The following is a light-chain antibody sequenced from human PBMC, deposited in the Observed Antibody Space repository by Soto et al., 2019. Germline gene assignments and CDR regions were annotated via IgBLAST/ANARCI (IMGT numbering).Light chain of an antibody. V-gene: IGKV1-39*01. CDR3: QQSFSTPSVT. J-gene: IGKJ4*01. Sequence: DIQMTQSPSSLSASVGDRVTITCRASQTVSTYLNWYQQKPGKAPRLLMYGVSTLQSGVPSRFSGSGSGTDFTLTISSLQPEDFATYYCQQSFSTPSVTFGGGTKVEIK. CDR2: GVS. CDR1: QTVSTY.